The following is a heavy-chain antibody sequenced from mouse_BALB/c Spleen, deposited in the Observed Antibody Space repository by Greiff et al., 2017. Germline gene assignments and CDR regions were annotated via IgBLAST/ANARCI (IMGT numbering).Heavy chain of an antibody. J-gene: IGHJ4*01. CDR3: ARDRGDGYYYAMDY. CDR2: IWAGGST. V-gene: IGHV2-9*02. CDR1: GFPLTSYG. D-gene: IGHD2-3*01. Sequence: QVKLMESGPGLVAPSQSLSITCTVSGFPLTSYGVSRVRQPPGKGLEWLGVIWAGGSTNYNSALMSRLSISKDNSKSQVFLKMNSLQTDDTAMYYCARDRGDGYYYAMDYWGQGTSVTVSS.